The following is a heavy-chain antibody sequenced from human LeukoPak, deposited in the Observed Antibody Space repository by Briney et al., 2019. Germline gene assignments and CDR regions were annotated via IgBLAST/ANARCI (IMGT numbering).Heavy chain of an antibody. Sequence: GGSLRLSCAASGFTFSSYWMHWVRQAPGKGPVWVSRINSDGSSTSYADSVKGRFTISRDNAKNTLYLQMNSLRAEDTAVYYCARDWSLTTGIDYWGQGTLVTVSS. V-gene: IGHV3-74*01. D-gene: IGHD4-11*01. CDR2: INSDGSST. J-gene: IGHJ4*02. CDR1: GFTFSSYW. CDR3: ARDWSLTTGIDY.